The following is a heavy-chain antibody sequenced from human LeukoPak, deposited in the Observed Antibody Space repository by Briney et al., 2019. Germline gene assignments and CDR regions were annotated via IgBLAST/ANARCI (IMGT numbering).Heavy chain of an antibody. V-gene: IGHV6-1*01. D-gene: IGHD3-10*01. CDR1: GGSVSSDRFD. Sequence: SQTLSLTCAISGGSVSSDRFDWNWLTQSPSRAVEGLGRTYYRSKWYNDYEISVKGRITFNSETSKNQFSLQLTSVTPEDTAVYYCASDYYGSGSYQNYFDYWGQGTLVTVSS. J-gene: IGHJ4*02. CDR3: ASDYYGSGSYQNYFDY. CDR2: TYYRSKWYN.